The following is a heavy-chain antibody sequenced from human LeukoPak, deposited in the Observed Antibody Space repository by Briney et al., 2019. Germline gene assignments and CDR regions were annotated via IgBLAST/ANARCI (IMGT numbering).Heavy chain of an antibody. CDR1: GFTFSNAW. J-gene: IGHJ4*02. CDR3: TTFNYYDSSGYYYVNRFDY. CDR2: IKSKTDGGTT. D-gene: IGHD3-22*01. V-gene: IGHV3-15*01. Sequence: GGSLRLSCAASGFTFSNAWMSWVRQAPGKGLEWVGRIKSKTDGGTTDYAAPVRGRFTISRDDSKNTLYLQMNSLKTEDTAVYYCTTFNYYDSSGYYYVNRFDYWGQGTLVTVSS.